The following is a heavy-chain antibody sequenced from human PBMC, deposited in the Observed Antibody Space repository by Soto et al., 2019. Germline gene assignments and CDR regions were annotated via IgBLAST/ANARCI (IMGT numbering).Heavy chain of an antibody. CDR1: GYTLTELS. CDR2: FDPEDGET. CDR3: ARAPLGAFDI. Sequence: VASVKVSCKVSGYTLTELSMHWVRQAPGKGLEWMGGFDPEDGETIYAQKFQGRVTITADKSTSTAYMELSSLRSEDTAVYYCARAPLGAFDIWGQGTMVTVSS. V-gene: IGHV1-24*01. J-gene: IGHJ3*02.